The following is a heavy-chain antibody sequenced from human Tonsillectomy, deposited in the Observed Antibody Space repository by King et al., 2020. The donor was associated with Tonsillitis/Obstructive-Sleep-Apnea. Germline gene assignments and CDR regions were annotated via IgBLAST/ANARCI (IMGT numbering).Heavy chain of an antibody. CDR2: IRSKAYGGTT. Sequence: VQLVESGGGLVQPGRSLRLSCTASGFTFGDYAMSWVRQAPGKGLEWVGFIRSKAYGGTTEYAASVKGRFTISRDDSKSIAYLQMNSLKTEDTAVYYCSRDGELGYSSGGSCYTGIWGQGTLVTVSS. CDR1: GFTFGDYA. J-gene: IGHJ4*02. D-gene: IGHD2-15*01. V-gene: IGHV3-49*04. CDR3: SRDGELGYSSGGSCYTGI.